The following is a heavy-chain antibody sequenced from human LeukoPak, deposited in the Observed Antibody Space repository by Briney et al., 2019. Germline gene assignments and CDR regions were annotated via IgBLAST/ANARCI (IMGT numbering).Heavy chain of an antibody. J-gene: IGHJ4*02. CDR1: GLLLSTSGVG. D-gene: IGHD3-10*01. Sequence: SGPTPVNPTQTRTQTCTFSGLLLSTSGVGVGWIRQPPGKALGWLALIYCDDDKRYSPSLQSRLTSTKDTSKNQVVLTMTNMDPVDTATYYCAHTGGLWFGVYWGQGTLVTVSS. V-gene: IGHV2-5*02. CDR3: AHTGGLWFGVY. CDR2: IYCDDDK.